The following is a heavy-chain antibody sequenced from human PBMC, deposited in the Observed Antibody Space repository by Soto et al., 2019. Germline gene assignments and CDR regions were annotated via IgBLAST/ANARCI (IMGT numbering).Heavy chain of an antibody. Sequence: EVQLVESGGDLVQPGGSLRLSCAASGFALSNYWMNWVRQAPGKGLEWVANIKQDGSEKNYVDSVKGRFTISRDNAKNSLYLQMNSLGAEDTAVYYCATETSTWGCWGQGTLVTVSP. D-gene: IGHD7-27*01. CDR1: GFALSNYW. CDR3: ATETSTWGC. V-gene: IGHV3-7*05. CDR2: IKQDGSEK. J-gene: IGHJ4*02.